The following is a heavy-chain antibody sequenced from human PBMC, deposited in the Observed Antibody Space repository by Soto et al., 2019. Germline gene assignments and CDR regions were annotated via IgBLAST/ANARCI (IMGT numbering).Heavy chain of an antibody. Sequence: QVQLVQSGAEVRKPGASVKVSCQTSGYTFTHHGISWVRQAPGQGLEWVGWISAFTDFTDYAQKFQGRVTLTTDKPTRTAYMELRSLTSDDAAVYYCVKDRPRLTQKMEGILWGQGTLVTVSS. D-gene: IGHD1-1*01. CDR1: GYTFTHHG. J-gene: IGHJ4*02. CDR3: VKDRPRLTQKMEGIL. CDR2: ISAFTDFT. V-gene: IGHV1-18*01.